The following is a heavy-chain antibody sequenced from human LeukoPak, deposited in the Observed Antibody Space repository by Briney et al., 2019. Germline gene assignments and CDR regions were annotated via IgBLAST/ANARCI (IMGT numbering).Heavy chain of an antibody. CDR1: GFTFSSYN. CDR3: AKDRGSYSSDAFDI. CDR2: TTSSSSYI. D-gene: IGHD1-26*01. V-gene: IGHV3-21*04. Sequence: GGSLRLSCAASGFTFSSYNMNWVRQAPGKGLEWVSSTTSSSSYIYYADSVKGRFTISRDNAKNSLYLQMNSLRAEDMALYYCAKDRGSYSSDAFDIWGQGTMVTVSS. J-gene: IGHJ3*02.